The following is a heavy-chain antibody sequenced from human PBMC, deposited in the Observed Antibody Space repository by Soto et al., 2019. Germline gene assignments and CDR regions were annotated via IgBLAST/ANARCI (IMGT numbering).Heavy chain of an antibody. V-gene: IGHV3-21*01. CDR3: SRSPEVGVRGAY. J-gene: IGHJ4*02. CDR2: ITVGSSHI. Sequence: GGSLRLSCTGSGFPFSAYNINWVRQAPGKGLEWVSSITVGSSHIYQPNSMKGRFTISRDDAKNSVYLQINSLRDEDTALYYCSRSPEVGVRGAYWGQGTLVTVSS. CDR1: GFPFSAYN. D-gene: IGHD3-16*01.